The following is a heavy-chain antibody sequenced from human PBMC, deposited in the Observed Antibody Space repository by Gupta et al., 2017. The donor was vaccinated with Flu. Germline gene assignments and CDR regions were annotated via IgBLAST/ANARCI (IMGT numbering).Heavy chain of an antibody. CDR1: GGSISSGGYY. Sequence: QVQLQESGPGLVKPSQTLSLTCTVSGGSISSGGYYWSWIRQHPGKGLEWIGYIYYSGSTYYNPSLKSRVTISVDTSKNQFSRKLSSVTAADTAVYDCARDNDYGDYESRADAFDIWGQGTMVTVSS. CDR3: ARDNDYGDYESRADAFDI. J-gene: IGHJ3*02. CDR2: IYYSGST. D-gene: IGHD4-17*01. V-gene: IGHV4-31*03.